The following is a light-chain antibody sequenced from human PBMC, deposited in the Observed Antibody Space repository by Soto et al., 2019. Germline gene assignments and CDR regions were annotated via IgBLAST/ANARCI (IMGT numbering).Light chain of an antibody. V-gene: IGLV2-23*01. J-gene: IGLJ1*01. Sequence: QSVLTQPASVSGSPGQSITISCTGTNNLVSCYQQHPGKAPKVVVYEGTKRPSGVSNRFSGSNSGGTASLTLSGLQAEDEASYFCCAYVGARSYLFXPGTKVIVL. CDR3: CAYVGARSYL. CDR2: EGT. CDR1: NNL.